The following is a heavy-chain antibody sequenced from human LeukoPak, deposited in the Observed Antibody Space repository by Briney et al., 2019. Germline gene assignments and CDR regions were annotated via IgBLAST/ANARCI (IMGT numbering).Heavy chain of an antibody. V-gene: IGHV3-9*01. D-gene: IGHD2-2*01. CDR2: ISWNSGSI. J-gene: IGHJ6*03. Sequence: PGGSLRLSCAASGFTFDDYAMHWVRQAPGKGLEWVSGISWNSGSIGYADSVKGRFTISRDNAKNSLYLQMNSLRAEDTAVYYCARTVWGSTSYFYYMDVWGKGTTVTVSS. CDR3: ARTVWGSTSYFYYMDV. CDR1: GFTFDDYA.